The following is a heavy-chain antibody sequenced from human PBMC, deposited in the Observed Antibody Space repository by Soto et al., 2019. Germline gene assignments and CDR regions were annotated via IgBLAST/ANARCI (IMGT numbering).Heavy chain of an antibody. Sequence: QVQLVQSGADVRKPGSSVMVSCKASGGSFSAYAINWLRQAPGQGLEWMGGIIPMSGATDYAQKFQGRVAITADKSTTTAYMELNSQRSEDTAVYYCAGDSSGSVVLFDFWGQGTLVTVSS. CDR3: AGDSSGSVVLFDF. J-gene: IGHJ4*02. D-gene: IGHD3-22*01. CDR1: GGSFSAYA. CDR2: IIPMSGAT. V-gene: IGHV1-69*14.